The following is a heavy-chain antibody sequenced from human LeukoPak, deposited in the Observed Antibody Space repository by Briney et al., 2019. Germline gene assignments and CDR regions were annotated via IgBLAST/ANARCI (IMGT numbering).Heavy chain of an antibody. CDR1: GFTYSSYS. D-gene: IGHD6-13*01. CDR3: ARDGYSSSWYAPSYYFDY. CDR2: ISSSSSYI. V-gene: IGHV3-21*01. J-gene: IGHJ4*02. Sequence: GGSLRLSCAASGFTYSSYSMNWVRQAPGKGLEWVSSISSSSSYIYYADSVKGRFTISRDNAKNSLYLQMNSLRAEDTAVYYCARDGYSSSWYAPSYYFDYWGQGTLVTVSS.